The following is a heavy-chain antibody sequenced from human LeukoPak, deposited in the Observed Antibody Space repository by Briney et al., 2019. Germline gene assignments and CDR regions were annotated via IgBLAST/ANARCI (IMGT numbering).Heavy chain of an antibody. V-gene: IGHV4-4*07. CDR2: IYTSGST. CDR3: AREGSSWTDNQFDY. D-gene: IGHD6-13*01. CDR1: GGSISSYY. Sequence: SETLSLTCTVSGGSISSYYWSWIRQPAGKGLEWIGRIYTSGSTSYNPSLKSRVTMSVDTSKNQFSLKLSSVTAADTAVYYCAREGSSWTDNQFDYWGQGTLVTVSS. J-gene: IGHJ4*02.